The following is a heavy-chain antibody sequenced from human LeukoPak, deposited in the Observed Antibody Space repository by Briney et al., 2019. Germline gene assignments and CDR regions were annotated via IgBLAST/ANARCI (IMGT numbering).Heavy chain of an antibody. D-gene: IGHD5-12*01. CDR1: GGTFSSYA. Sequence: SVKVSCKASGGTFSSYAINWVRQAPGQGLEWMGRIIPILGIANYAQKFQGRVTITADKSTSTAYMELSSLRSEDTAVYYCARLDNSGYDLSGAFDIWGQGTMVTVSS. V-gene: IGHV1-69*04. CDR3: ARLDNSGYDLSGAFDI. CDR2: IIPILGIA. J-gene: IGHJ3*02.